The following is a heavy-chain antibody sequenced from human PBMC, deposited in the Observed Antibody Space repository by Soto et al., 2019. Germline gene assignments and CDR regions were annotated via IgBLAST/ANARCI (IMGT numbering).Heavy chain of an antibody. V-gene: IGHV4-59*01. CDR1: GGSISSYY. CDR3: ARVRASRYDFWSGYYTETCLDY. J-gene: IGHJ4*02. CDR2: IYYSGST. D-gene: IGHD3-3*01. Sequence: KASETLSLTCTVSGGSISSYYWSWIRQPPGKGLEWIGYIYYSGSTNYNPSLKSRVTISVDTSKNQFSLKLSSVTAADTAVYYCARVRASRYDFWSGYYTETCLDYWGQGTLVTVSS.